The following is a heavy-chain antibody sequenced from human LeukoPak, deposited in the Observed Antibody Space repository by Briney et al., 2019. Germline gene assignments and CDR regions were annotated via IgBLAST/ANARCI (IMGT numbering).Heavy chain of an antibody. CDR3: AKPPRYSSSYPDY. CDR2: IRYDGSNK. CDR1: GCTFSSYG. J-gene: IGHJ4*02. Sequence: GGSLRLSCAASGCTFSSYGMHWVRQAPGKGLEWVAFIRYDGSNKYYADSVKGRFTISRDNSKNTLYLQMNSLRAEDTALYYCAKPPRYSSSYPDYWGQGTLVTVSS. D-gene: IGHD6-6*01. V-gene: IGHV3-30*02.